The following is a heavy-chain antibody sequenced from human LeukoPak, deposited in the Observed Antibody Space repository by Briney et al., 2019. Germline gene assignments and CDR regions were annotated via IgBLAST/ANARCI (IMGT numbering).Heavy chain of an antibody. CDR3: ARDGRLDGYNGIVDN. CDR2: IKSNGRTT. D-gene: IGHD5-24*01. J-gene: IGHJ4*02. Sequence: GGSLRLSCAASGFTFSNYWMHWVRQAPGKGLVWVSSIKSNGRTTSYADSVKGRITISRDNAKNTLYLRMNSLRAEDTAVYYCARDGRLDGYNGIVDNWGQGTLVTVSS. CDR1: GFTFSNYW. V-gene: IGHV3-74*01.